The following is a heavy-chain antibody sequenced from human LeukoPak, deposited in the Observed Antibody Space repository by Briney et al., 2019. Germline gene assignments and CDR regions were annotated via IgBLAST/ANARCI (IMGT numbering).Heavy chain of an antibody. D-gene: IGHD6-13*01. CDR3: ARDGIAAAYFDY. J-gene: IGHJ4*02. CDR2: IYYSGST. V-gene: IGHV4-59*01. Sequence: PSETLSLTCTVSGGSISSYYWSWIRQPPGKGLEWIGYIYYSGSTNYNPSLKSRVTISVDTSKNQFSLKLSSVTAADTAVYYCARDGIAAAYFDYWGQGTLVTVSS. CDR1: GGSISSYY.